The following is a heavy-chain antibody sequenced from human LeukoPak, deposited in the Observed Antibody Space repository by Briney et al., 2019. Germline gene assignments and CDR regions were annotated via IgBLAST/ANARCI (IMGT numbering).Heavy chain of an antibody. CDR2: IIPIFGTA. CDR1: GHTFTTYY. D-gene: IGHD1-26*01. Sequence: GASVKVSCKASGHTFTTYYIHWVRQAPGQGLEWMGGIIPIFGTANYAQKFQGRATITADESTSTAYMGLSSLRSEDTAVYYCAREKFGHSGSYFDYWGQGTLVTVSS. J-gene: IGHJ4*02. V-gene: IGHV1-69*13. CDR3: AREKFGHSGSYFDY.